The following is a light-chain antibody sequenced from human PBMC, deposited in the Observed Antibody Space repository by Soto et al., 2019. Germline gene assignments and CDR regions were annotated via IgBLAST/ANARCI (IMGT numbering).Light chain of an antibody. CDR3: QQYDHFLT. CDR1: QDIKNH. CDR2: DAS. V-gene: IGKV1-33*01. Sequence: DIQMTQSPASLAASVGDRVTITCRASQDIKNHFNWYQQKPGKAPKLLIYDASNLEIGVPSRFSGSGSGTHFIFTISSLQPEDIATYYCQQYDHFLTFGGGTKV. J-gene: IGKJ4*01.